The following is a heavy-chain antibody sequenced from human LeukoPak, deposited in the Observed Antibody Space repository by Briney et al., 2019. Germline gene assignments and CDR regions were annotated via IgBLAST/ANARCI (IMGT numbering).Heavy chain of an antibody. CDR1: GGSISSSSYY. CDR3: ARVTGYMTEDYFDY. CDR2: IYYSGST. Sequence: SETLSLTCTVSGGSISSSSYYWGWIRQPPGKGLEWIGSIYYSGSTYYNPSLKSRVTISVDTSKNQFSLKLSSVTAADTAVYYCARVTGYMTEDYFDYWGQGALVTVSS. J-gene: IGHJ4*02. V-gene: IGHV4-39*07. D-gene: IGHD6-13*01.